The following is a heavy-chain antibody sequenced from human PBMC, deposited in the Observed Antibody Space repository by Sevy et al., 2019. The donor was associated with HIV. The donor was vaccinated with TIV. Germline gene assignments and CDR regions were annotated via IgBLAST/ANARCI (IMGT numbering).Heavy chain of an antibody. CDR1: GFTFSTYT. CDR3: ARDYSNSWYGMDV. Sequence: GGSLRLSCAASGFTFSTYTMNWVRQAPGKGLEWVSSISSLSNYIYYADSVRGRFTISRDNAKNSVYLQMNSLRAEDTAVYYCARDYSNSWYGMDVWGQRTTVTVSS. V-gene: IGHV3-21*01. D-gene: IGHD4-4*01. CDR2: ISSLSNYI. J-gene: IGHJ6*02.